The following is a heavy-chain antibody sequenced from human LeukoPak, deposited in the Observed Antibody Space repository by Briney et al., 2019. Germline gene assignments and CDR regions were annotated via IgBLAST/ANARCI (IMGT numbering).Heavy chain of an antibody. V-gene: IGHV3-23*01. CDR3: AKIRGAVAITFLDY. CDR1: RFTFNTYA. CDR2: ISGSGGST. Sequence: GGSLRLSCAASRFTFNTYAMSWARQAPGKGLEWVSAISGSGGSTYYADSVKGRFTISRDNSKNTVSLQMNSLRAEDTAVYYCAKIRGAVAITFLDYWGQGTLVTVSS. D-gene: IGHD3-22*01. J-gene: IGHJ4*02.